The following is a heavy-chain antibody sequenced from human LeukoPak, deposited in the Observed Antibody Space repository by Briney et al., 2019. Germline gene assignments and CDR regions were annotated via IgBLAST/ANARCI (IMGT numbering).Heavy chain of an antibody. J-gene: IGHJ4*02. Sequence: PGGSLRLSCAASGVSFSSYNMHGVGRGPGEGLKWVSSISTSSRYIYYADSVNGRCTISIHNAKNSLYLQMDSLSAEDTAVYYCARDGGSSNANPDYFDHWGQGILVTVSS. CDR2: ISTSSRYI. D-gene: IGHD1-26*01. CDR1: GVSFSSYN. CDR3: ARDGGSSNANPDYFDH. V-gene: IGHV3-21*01.